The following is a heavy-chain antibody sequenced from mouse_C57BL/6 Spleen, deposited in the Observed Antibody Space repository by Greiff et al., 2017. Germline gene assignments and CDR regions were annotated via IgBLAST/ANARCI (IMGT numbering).Heavy chain of an antibody. CDR3: ARWGYDGYYGAMDY. CDR1: GYSITSGYY. D-gene: IGHD2-3*01. Sequence: ESGPGLVKPSQSLSLTCSVTGYSITSGYYWNWIRQFPGNKLEWMGYISYDGSNNYNPSLKNRISITRDTSKNQFFLKLNSVTTEDTATYYCARWGYDGYYGAMDYWGQGTSVTVSS. J-gene: IGHJ4*01. V-gene: IGHV3-6*01. CDR2: ISYDGSN.